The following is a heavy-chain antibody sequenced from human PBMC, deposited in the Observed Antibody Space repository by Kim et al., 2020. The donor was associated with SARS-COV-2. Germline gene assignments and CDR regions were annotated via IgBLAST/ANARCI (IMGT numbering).Heavy chain of an antibody. CDR3: ARNYGGNSGLIYFQH. Sequence: SETLSLTCAVYGGSFSGYYWSWIRQPPGKGLEWIGEINHSGSTNYNPSLKSRVTISVDTSKNQFSLKLSSVTAADTAVYYCARNYGGNSGLIYFQHWGQGTLVTVSS. D-gene: IGHD4-17*01. J-gene: IGHJ1*01. CDR2: INHSGST. CDR1: GGSFSGYY. V-gene: IGHV4-34*01.